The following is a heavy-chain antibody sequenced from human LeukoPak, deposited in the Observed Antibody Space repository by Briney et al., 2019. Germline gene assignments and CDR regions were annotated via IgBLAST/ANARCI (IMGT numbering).Heavy chain of an antibody. D-gene: IGHD3-3*01. Sequence: PGGSLRLSCAASGFTFSSYEMNWVRQAPGKGLEWVSYISSSGSTVYYADSVKGRFTISRDNAKNSLYLQMNSLRTEDTALYYCATMVALGYDFWSGLDYWGQGTLDTVSS. CDR1: GFTFSSYE. CDR3: ATMVALGYDFWSGLDY. CDR2: ISSSGSTV. J-gene: IGHJ4*02. V-gene: IGHV3-48*03.